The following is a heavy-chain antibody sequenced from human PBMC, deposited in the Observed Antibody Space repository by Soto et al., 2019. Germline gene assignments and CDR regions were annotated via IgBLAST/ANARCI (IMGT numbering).Heavy chain of an antibody. CDR1: GIIFNRFG. D-gene: IGHD3-10*02. J-gene: IGHJ4*02. CDR2: ISYDGRNT. CDR3: AKAVDISVRGVPPSDY. Sequence: GGSLRLSCAASGIIFNRFGMHWVRQAPGKGLEWVAVISYDGRNTYYADSVKGRFTTSRDNSQNILYLEMNSLRPEDTAMYYCAKAVDISVRGVPPSDYWGQGTLVTVSS. V-gene: IGHV3-30*18.